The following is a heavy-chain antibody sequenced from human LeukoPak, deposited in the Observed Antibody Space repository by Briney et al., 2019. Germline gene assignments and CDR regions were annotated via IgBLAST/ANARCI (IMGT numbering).Heavy chain of an antibody. Sequence: TGGSLRLSCAASGLTFSSYDRNWVRQAPGRGLEWVSAISGSDGNTYYADSVKGRFTISRDNSTSTLYLKMNSLTVDDTAVYYCARDASSCGDDWIDHWGQGTLVTVSS. CDR3: ARDASSCGDDWIDH. CDR1: GLTFSSYD. V-gene: IGHV3-23*01. CDR2: ISGSDGNT. D-gene: IGHD2-21*01. J-gene: IGHJ4*02.